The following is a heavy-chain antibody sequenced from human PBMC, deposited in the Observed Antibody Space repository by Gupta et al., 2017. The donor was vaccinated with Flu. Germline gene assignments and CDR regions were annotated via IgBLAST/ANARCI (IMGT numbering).Heavy chain of an antibody. CDR2: INPNSGGT. CDR3: ARDLQDCSSTICPPYYYGMDV. Sequence: QVQLVQSGAEVKKPGASVKVSCKASGYTFTGYYMHWVRQAPGQGLEWMGWINPNSGGTNYAQKFQGRVTRTRDTSISTAYMELSRLRSDDTAVYYRARDLQDCSSTICPPYYYGMDVWGQGTTVTVSS. J-gene: IGHJ6*02. V-gene: IGHV1-2*02. D-gene: IGHD2-2*01. CDR1: GYTFTGYY.